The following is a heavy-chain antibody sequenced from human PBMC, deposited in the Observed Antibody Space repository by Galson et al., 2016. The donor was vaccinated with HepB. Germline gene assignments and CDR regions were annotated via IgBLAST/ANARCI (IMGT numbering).Heavy chain of an antibody. CDR1: GFSFRNYA. D-gene: IGHD1-26*01. J-gene: IGHJ4*02. CDR3: ARVLGSYQSFDY. Sequence: SLRLSCAASGFSFRNYAMSWVRQAPGKGLEWVSGISDSGGNTYFADSVKGRFTISRDNSRNTLYLQMNSLRAEDTAVYYCARVLGSYQSFDYWGQGTLVTVSS. V-gene: IGHV3-23*01. CDR2: ISDSGGNT.